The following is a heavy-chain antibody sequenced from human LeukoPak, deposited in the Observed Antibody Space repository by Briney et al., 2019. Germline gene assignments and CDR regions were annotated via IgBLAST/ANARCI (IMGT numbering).Heavy chain of an antibody. CDR1: GFTFSSYA. Sequence: GGSLRLSCAASGFTFSSYAMSWVRQAPGKGLEWVSAISGSGGSTFYADSVKGRFTIPRDNSKNTLYLQINSLRAHDTALYYCARNPVPLRVLPNRGQGALCSVSS. D-gene: IGHD2/OR15-2a*01. CDR3: ARNPVPLRVLPN. J-gene: IGHJ4*02. V-gene: IGHV3-23*01. CDR2: ISGSGGST.